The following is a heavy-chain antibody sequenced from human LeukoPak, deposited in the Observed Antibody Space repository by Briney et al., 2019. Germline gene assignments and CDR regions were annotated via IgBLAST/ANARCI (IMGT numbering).Heavy chain of an antibody. CDR3: ARETPSRYFDY. V-gene: IGHV1-8*01. CDR2: MNPNSGKT. D-gene: IGHD4-23*01. CDR1: GYTLTSYD. Sequence: GASVKVSCKASGYTLTSYDINWVRQATGQGLEWMGWMNPNSGKTGYAQKFQGRITITRNTSISTAYMELTSLRFEDTAIYYCARETPSRYFDYWGQGTLVTVSS. J-gene: IGHJ4*02.